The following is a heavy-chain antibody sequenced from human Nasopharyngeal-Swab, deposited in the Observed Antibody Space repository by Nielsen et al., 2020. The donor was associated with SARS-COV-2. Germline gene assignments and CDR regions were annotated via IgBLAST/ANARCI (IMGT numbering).Heavy chain of an antibody. J-gene: IGHJ4*02. D-gene: IGHD2-2*01. CDR1: GYTFTSYY. Sequence: ASVKVSCKASGYTFTSYYMHWVRQAPGQGLEWMGIINPSGGSTSYAQKFQGRVTMTRDTSTSTVYMELSSLRSEDTAVYYCARGYCSSTSCYVRGNYFGYWGQGTLVTVSS. V-gene: IGHV1-46*01. CDR2: INPSGGST. CDR3: ARGYCSSTSCYVRGNYFGY.